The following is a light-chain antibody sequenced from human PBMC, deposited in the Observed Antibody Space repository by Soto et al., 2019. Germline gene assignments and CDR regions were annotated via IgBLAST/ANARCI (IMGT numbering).Light chain of an antibody. CDR3: QQYGSSPWT. Sequence: EIVLTQSPGTLSLSPGEGATLSCRASQSVSSGYLAWYQQKPGQAPRLLIYGASIRATAIPDRFSGRGSGTDFTLTISRLEPEDFAVYYCQQYGSSPWTFGHGTKVEIK. J-gene: IGKJ1*01. CDR2: GAS. CDR1: QSVSSGY. V-gene: IGKV3-20*01.